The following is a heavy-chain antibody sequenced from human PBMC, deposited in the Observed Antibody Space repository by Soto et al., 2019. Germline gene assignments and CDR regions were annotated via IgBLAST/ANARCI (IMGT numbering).Heavy chain of an antibody. CDR1: GYSISSGYY. CDR3: ARSLLTSSWYAGS. D-gene: IGHD6-13*01. CDR2: IYHSGTT. J-gene: IGHJ5*02. V-gene: IGHV4-38-2*01. Sequence: SETLSLTCVVSGYSISSGYYWGWIRQPPGKGLEWIGSIYHSGTTYYNPSLKSRVTISLDTSRNQFSLKLTSVTAADTAVYYCARSLLTSSWYAGSWGQGTLVT.